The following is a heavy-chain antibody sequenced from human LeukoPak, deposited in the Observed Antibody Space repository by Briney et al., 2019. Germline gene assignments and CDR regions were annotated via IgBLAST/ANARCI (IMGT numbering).Heavy chain of an antibody. J-gene: IGHJ4*02. CDR3: AKDPGLLWFGELLYFDY. D-gene: IGHD3-10*01. CDR2: ISGSGGST. V-gene: IGHV3-23*01. CDR1: GFTFSSYA. Sequence: QPGGSLRLSCAASGFTFSSYAMSWVRHAPGKGLEWVSAISGSGGSTYYADSVKGRFTISRDNSKNTLYLQMNSLRAEDTAVYYCAKDPGLLWFGELLYFDYWGQGTLVTVSS.